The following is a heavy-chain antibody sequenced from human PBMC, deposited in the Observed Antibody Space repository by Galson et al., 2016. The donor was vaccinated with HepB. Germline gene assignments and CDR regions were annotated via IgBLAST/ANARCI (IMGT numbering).Heavy chain of an antibody. Sequence: SVKVSCKASGYTFISYGITWVRQAPGQGLEWMGWISTNNGNTNYAQKLQGRVTMTTDTSTRTAYMELRSLTSDDTAVYYCARGPILRYCRSISCYWFDPWGQGTLVTVSS. V-gene: IGHV1-18*01. D-gene: IGHD2-15*01. J-gene: IGHJ5*02. CDR3: ARGPILRYCRSISCYWFDP. CDR1: GYTFISYG. CDR2: ISTNNGNT.